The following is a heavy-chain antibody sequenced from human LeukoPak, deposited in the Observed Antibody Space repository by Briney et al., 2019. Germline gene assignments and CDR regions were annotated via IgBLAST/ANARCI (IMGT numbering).Heavy chain of an antibody. J-gene: IGHJ3*02. Sequence: GGSLRLSCAASGFTFSSYDMHWVRQATGKGLEWVSAIGTAGDTYYPGSVKGRFTISRENARNSLYLQMNNLRAEDTAVYYCVREARYNSAWFDVFHMWGHGTMVTVSS. CDR1: GFTFSSYD. CDR2: IGTAGDT. V-gene: IGHV3-13*01. CDR3: VREARYNSAWFDVFHM. D-gene: IGHD6-19*01.